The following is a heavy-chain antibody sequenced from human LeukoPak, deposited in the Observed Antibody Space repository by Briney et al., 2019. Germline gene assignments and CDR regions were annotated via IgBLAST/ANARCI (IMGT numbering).Heavy chain of an antibody. J-gene: IGHJ4*02. Sequence: ASVKVSCKASGYTFTSYYMHWVRQAPGRGLEWMGWISAYNGNTNYAQRLQGRVTMTTDTSTSTAYMELRSLRSDDTAVYYCARAQQLVRVFDYWGQGTLVTVSS. CDR3: ARAQQLVRVFDY. V-gene: IGHV1-18*04. CDR2: ISAYNGNT. CDR1: GYTFTSYY. D-gene: IGHD6-6*01.